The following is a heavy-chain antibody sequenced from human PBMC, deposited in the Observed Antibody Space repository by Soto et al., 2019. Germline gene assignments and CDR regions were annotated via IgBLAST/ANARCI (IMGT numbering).Heavy chain of an antibody. J-gene: IGHJ5*02. CDR2: IYYSGST. CDR1: GGSISTSSYY. Sequence: SETLSLTCTVSGGSISTSSYYWGWIRQPPGKGLEWIGSIYYSGSTYYNPSLKSRVTISADTSTNQFSLKLSSVTAADTAVYYCVRRRASTPNWFDPWGQGTLVTVSS. CDR3: VRRRASTPNWFDP. V-gene: IGHV4-39*01.